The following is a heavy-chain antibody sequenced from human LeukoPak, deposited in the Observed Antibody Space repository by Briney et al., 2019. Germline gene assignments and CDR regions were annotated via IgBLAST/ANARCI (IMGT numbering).Heavy chain of an antibody. CDR2: ISAYSGDT. J-gene: IGHJ6*02. D-gene: IGHD3-22*01. Sequence: GASVKVSCKASGYTFTSYGISWVRQAPGQGLEWMGWISAYSGDTNYAQKFQGRATMTTDASTSTAYMELRSLSSDDTAVYYCARSPPGPYWYDSSGYLYGMDVWGQGTTVTVSS. CDR1: GYTFTSYG. V-gene: IGHV1-18*01. CDR3: ARSPPGPYWYDSSGYLYGMDV.